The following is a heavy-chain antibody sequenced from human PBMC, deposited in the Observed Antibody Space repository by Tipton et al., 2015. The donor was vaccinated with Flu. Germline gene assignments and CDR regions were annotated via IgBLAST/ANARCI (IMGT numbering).Heavy chain of an antibody. CDR1: GFTFSSYA. CDR2: ISYDARNT. J-gene: IGHJ3*02. D-gene: IGHD3-10*01. CDR3: AREPAPIGSPKNDAFDM. V-gene: IGHV3-30*04. Sequence: RSLRLSCAASGFTFSSYAMHWLRQAPGKGLEWVAFISYDARNTYYADSVKGRFTISRDNSKNTVLLQMNSLRTEDTALYYCAREPAPIGSPKNDAFDMWGQGTMVTVSS.